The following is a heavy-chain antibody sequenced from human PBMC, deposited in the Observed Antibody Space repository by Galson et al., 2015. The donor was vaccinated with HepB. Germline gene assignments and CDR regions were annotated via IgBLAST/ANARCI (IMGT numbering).Heavy chain of an antibody. D-gene: IGHD3-10*01. CDR2: IYSGGST. J-gene: IGHJ3*02. CDR1: GFTVSSNY. Sequence: SLRLSCAASGFTVSSNYMSWVRQAPGKGLEWVSVIYSGGSTYYAGSVKGRFTISRHNSKNTLYLQMNSLRAEDTAVYYCARGGVPDAFDIWGQGTMVTVSS. V-gene: IGHV3-53*04. CDR3: ARGGVPDAFDI.